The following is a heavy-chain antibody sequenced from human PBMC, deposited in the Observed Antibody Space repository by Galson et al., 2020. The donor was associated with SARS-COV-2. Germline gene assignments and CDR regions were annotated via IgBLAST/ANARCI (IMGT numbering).Heavy chain of an antibody. CDR3: ARGDMGNDYFDY. J-gene: IGHJ4*02. V-gene: IGHV3-74*01. Sequence: GGSLRLSCAASGFTFSSYWMHWVRQAPGKGLVWVSRIYSEGSSTSYADSVKGRFTISGDNAKNTLYPQMNSLRAEDTAVYYCARGDMGNDYFDYWGQGTLVTVSS. CDR1: GFTFSSYW. CDR2: IYSEGSST. D-gene: IGHD7-27*01.